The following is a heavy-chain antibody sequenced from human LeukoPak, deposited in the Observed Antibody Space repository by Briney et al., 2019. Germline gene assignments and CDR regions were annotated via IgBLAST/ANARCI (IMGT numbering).Heavy chain of an antibody. V-gene: IGHV3-23*01. CDR1: GFTFSNHG. Sequence: GGSLRLSCAAPGFTFSNHGMSWVRQAPGKGLEWVSSIGGGGGTTHYADSVKGRFTISRDNPKNTLYLQMNSLRAEDTAVYYCAKSPGYWAHDNWGQGTLVIVSS. D-gene: IGHD2-8*02. J-gene: IGHJ4*02. CDR3: AKSPGYWAHDN. CDR2: IGGGGGTT.